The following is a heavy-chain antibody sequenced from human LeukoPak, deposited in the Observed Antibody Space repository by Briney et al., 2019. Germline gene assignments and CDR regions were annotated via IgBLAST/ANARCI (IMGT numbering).Heavy chain of an antibody. D-gene: IGHD6-19*01. V-gene: IGHV1-46*03. J-gene: IGHJ4*02. Sequence: ASVKVSCKASGYTFTSYYMHWVRQAPGQGLEWMGIINPSGGSTSYAQKFQGRVTMTRDTSTSTVYMELSSLRSEDTAVYYCARDELLGYCSSGWQTIPDYWGQGTLVTVSS. CDR2: INPSGGST. CDR1: GYTFTSYY. CDR3: ARDELLGYCSSGWQTIPDY.